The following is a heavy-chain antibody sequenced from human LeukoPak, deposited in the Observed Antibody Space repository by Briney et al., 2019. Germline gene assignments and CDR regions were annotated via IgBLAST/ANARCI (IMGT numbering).Heavy chain of an antibody. CDR2: ANPNSGDT. V-gene: IGHV1-2*02. CDR3: ARDSGGRGNDY. CDR1: GYTFTGYY. D-gene: IGHD1-26*01. Sequence: ASVKVSCKASGYTFTGYYLHWVRQAAGQGLEWMGCANPNSGDTNYAQKFQGRVTMTTDTSTSTAYMELRSLRSDDTAVYYCARDSGGRGNDYWGQGTLVTVSS. J-gene: IGHJ4*02.